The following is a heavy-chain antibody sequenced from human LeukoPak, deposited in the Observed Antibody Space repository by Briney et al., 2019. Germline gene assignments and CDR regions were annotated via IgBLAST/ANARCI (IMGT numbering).Heavy chain of an antibody. Sequence: GGSLRLSCAASGFTFSNYAMHWVRQAPGKGLEWVAVILYDGSDKYYADSVKGRLTFSRDNSKNTLYLQMNSLRAEDTAVYYCALQNNIVYSFYFDYWGQGTLVTVSS. CDR2: ILYDGSDK. CDR1: GFTFSNYA. CDR3: ALQNNIVYSFYFDY. J-gene: IGHJ4*02. D-gene: IGHD2/OR15-2a*01. V-gene: IGHV3-30*04.